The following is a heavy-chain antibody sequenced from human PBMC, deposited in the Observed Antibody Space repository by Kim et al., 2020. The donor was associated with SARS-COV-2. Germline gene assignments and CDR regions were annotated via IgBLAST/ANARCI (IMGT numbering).Heavy chain of an antibody. CDR2: IWFDGSDK. J-gene: IGHJ6*03. Sequence: GGSLRLSCAASGFTFSSFGMLWVRQAPGKVLEWVALIWFDGSDKYYADSVKGRFTISRDNSKNTLYLQMNSLRAEDTAVYYCARTVVGAIYYYYYFMDVWGKGTPVTVSS. D-gene: IGHD1-26*01. CDR3: ARTVVGAIYYYYYFMDV. CDR1: GFTFSSFG. V-gene: IGHV3-33*01.